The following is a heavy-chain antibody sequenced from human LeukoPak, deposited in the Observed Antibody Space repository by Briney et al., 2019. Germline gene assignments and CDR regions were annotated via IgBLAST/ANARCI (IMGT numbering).Heavy chain of an antibody. Sequence: SETLSLTCTVSGGSISSYYWGWIRQPAGKGLEWIGRFYTSGSTNYNPSLKSRITMSVDTSKNQFSLRLSSVTAADTAVYCCARVYCSSTSCVFDYWGQGTLVTVSS. CDR3: ARVYCSSTSCVFDY. D-gene: IGHD2-2*01. J-gene: IGHJ4*02. CDR1: GGSISSYY. V-gene: IGHV4-4*07. CDR2: FYTSGST.